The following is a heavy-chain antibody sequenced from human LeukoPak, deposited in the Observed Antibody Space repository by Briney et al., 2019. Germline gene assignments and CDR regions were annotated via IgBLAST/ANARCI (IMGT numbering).Heavy chain of an antibody. J-gene: IGHJ5*02. Sequence: GRTLRLSCAASGLIFSSYAMMWVREAPGKGLEWGSAISGSGCSTYYADSVKGRFNISRDNSQNTLYLQMNSLRAEDTAVYYCAKDRGGYGDYAGWFDPWGQGTLVTVSS. CDR3: AKDRGGYGDYAGWFDP. D-gene: IGHD4-17*01. CDR2: ISGSGCST. CDR1: GLIFSSYA. V-gene: IGHV3-23*01.